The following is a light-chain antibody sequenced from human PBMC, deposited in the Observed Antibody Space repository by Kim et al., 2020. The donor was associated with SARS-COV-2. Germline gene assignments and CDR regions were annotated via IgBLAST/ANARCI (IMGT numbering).Light chain of an antibody. V-gene: IGKV1-33*01. CDR3: QQYDNHPRT. CDR2: DAS. CDR1: QDISNY. Sequence: DIQMTQSPSSLSASVGDRVTITCQASQDISNYLNWYQQKPGKAPKLLIYDASNLETGVPSRFSGSGSGTDFTLTISSLQPEDIATYYCQQYDNHPRTFGQGTRLEIK. J-gene: IGKJ5*01.